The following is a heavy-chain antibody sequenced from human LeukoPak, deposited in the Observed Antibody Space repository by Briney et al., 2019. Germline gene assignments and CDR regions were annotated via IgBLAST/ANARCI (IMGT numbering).Heavy chain of an antibody. Sequence: PSETLSLTCTVSGGSISSGGYYWSWIRQHPGKGLEWIGYINYSGNTYYNPSLKSRVTISVDTSKNQFSLKLSSVTAADTAVYYCARLNWNYYFDYWGQGTLVTVSS. CDR2: INYSGNT. D-gene: IGHD1-7*01. CDR1: GGSISSGGYY. CDR3: ARLNWNYYFDY. V-gene: IGHV4-31*03. J-gene: IGHJ4*02.